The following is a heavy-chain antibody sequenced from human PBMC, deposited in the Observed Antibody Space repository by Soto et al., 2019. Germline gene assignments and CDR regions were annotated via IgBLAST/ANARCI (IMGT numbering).Heavy chain of an antibody. D-gene: IGHD3-22*01. V-gene: IGHV4-39*01. Sequence: SETLSLTCTVSGGSISSSSYYWGWIRQPPGKGLEWIGSIYYSGSTYYNPSLKSRVTISVDTSKNQFSLKLSSVTAADTAVYYCARHAWDYDHFDYWGQGTLVTVSS. CDR2: IYYSGST. CDR1: GGSISSSSYY. J-gene: IGHJ4*02. CDR3: ARHAWDYDHFDY.